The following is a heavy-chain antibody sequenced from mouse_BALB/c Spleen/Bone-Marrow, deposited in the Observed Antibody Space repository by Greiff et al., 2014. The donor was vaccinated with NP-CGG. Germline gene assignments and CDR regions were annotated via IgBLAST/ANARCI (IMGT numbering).Heavy chain of an antibody. D-gene: IGHD2-1*01. V-gene: IGHV1S56*01. J-gene: IGHJ4*01. CDR3: ARGGNYEDYAMDY. Sequence: VQLQQSGPELVKPGASVRISCKASGYTFTSYYIHWVKQRPGQGLEWIGWIYPGNVNTKYNEKFKGKATLTVDKSSSTAYMQLSSLTSEDSAVYFCARGGNYEDYAMDYWGQGTSVTVSS. CDR2: IYPGNVNT. CDR1: GYTFTSYY.